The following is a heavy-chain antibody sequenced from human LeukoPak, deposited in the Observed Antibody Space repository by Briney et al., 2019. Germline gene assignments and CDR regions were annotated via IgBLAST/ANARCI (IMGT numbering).Heavy chain of an antibody. CDR3: ARDPYGSGSYLVGGEGSYFDY. V-gene: IGHV3-21*01. CDR2: ISSSSSYI. J-gene: IGHJ4*02. D-gene: IGHD3-10*01. Sequence: PGGSLRLSCAASGFTFSSYSMNWVRQAPGKGLEWVSSISSSSSYIYHADSVKGRFTISRDNAKNSLYLQMNSLRAEDTAVYYCARDPYGSGSYLVGGEGSYFDYWGQGTLVTVSS. CDR1: GFTFSSYS.